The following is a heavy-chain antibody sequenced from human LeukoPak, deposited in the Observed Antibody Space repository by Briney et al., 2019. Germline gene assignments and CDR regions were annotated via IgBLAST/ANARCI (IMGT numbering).Heavy chain of an antibody. J-gene: IGHJ5*02. CDR2: IQQNGIEK. V-gene: IGHV3-7*03. Sequence: GGSLRLSCAASGFTFSSYAMSWVRQAPGKGLEWVANIQQNGIEKYSVEGRFTISRDNVNSLLYLRINSLRADDTAMYYCARDRDGKDLWGQGTLVTVSS. CDR3: ARDRDGKDL. D-gene: IGHD1-1*01. CDR1: GFTFSSYA.